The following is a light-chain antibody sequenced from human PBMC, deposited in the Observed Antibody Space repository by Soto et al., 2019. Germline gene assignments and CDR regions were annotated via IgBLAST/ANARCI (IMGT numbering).Light chain of an antibody. Sequence: SYELSQPLSVSVALGQTARITCGGNNIGSKNVHWYQQKPGQAPVLVIYRDANRSSGIPERFSGSNSGNTATLTSSRAQAGDEGDYYCQIWDSSIVFGGGTKLTVL. CDR3: QIWDSSIV. J-gene: IGLJ2*01. CDR2: RDA. V-gene: IGLV3-9*01. CDR1: NIGSKN.